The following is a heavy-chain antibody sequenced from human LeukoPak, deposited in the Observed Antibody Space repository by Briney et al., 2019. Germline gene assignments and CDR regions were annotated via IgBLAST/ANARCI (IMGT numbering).Heavy chain of an antibody. V-gene: IGHV3-30*02. CDR2: IQYDGSNK. Sequence: GGSLRLSCAASGFTFTTYAMSWVRQAPGKGLEWVAFIQYDGSNKYYADSVKGRFTISRDNAKNSLYLQMNSLRAEDTAVYYCARDRNTAYYDFWSGYVGYYYMDVWGKGTTVTVSS. J-gene: IGHJ6*03. CDR3: ARDRNTAYYDFWSGYVGYYYMDV. D-gene: IGHD3-3*01. CDR1: GFTFTTYA.